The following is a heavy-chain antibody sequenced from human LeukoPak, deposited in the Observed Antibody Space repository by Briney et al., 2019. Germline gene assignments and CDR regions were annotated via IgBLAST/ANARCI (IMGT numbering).Heavy chain of an antibody. J-gene: IGHJ6*02. CDR1: GYTFTSYA. Sequence: RASEKVSCKASGYTFTSYAMHWVRQAPGQRLEWMGWINAGNGNTKYSQKFQGRVTITRDTSASTAYMELSSLRSEDTAVYYCARGYGYYYDSSGYVYGMDVWGQGTTVTVSS. CDR3: ARGYGYYYDSSGYVYGMDV. CDR2: INAGNGNT. V-gene: IGHV1-3*01. D-gene: IGHD3-22*01.